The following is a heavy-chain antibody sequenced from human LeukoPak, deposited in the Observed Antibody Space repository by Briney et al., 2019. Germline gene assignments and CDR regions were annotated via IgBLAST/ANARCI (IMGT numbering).Heavy chain of an antibody. Sequence: GESLKISCKVFGYSFTSSGIGWVRQIPGKGLGWMGIIYPGDSDTRYSPSFQGQVTISADKSTSTAYVQWSSLKASDTAMYYCARRNPMTQDAFDIWGQGTMVTVSS. CDR3: ARRNPMTQDAFDI. J-gene: IGHJ3*02. V-gene: IGHV5-51*01. CDR2: IYPGDSDT. CDR1: GYSFTSSG. D-gene: IGHD2-21*02.